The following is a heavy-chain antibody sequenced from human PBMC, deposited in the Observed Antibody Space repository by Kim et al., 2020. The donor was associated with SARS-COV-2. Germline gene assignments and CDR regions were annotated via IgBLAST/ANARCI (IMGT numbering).Heavy chain of an antibody. CDR2: FYYDGTT. V-gene: IGHV4-38-2*02. J-gene: IGHJ5*02. CDR3: ACREKLPDRPS. Sequence: SETLSLTCSASGYSIRNSYYWGWIRQPPGKGLEWIGSFYYDGTTSHNPSLGSRVTVSVDTSRNQFSLKLTSVTDADTGVYYCACREKLPDRPSWGQGILVTASS. CDR1: GYSIRNSYY. D-gene: IGHD1-26*01.